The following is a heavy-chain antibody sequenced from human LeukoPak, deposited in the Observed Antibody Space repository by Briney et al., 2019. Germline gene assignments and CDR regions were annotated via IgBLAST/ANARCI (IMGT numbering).Heavy chain of an antibody. V-gene: IGHV4-39*07. CDR2: IYYSGST. CDR1: GGSISSSSYY. J-gene: IGHJ3*02. Sequence: SETLSLTCTVSGGSISSSSYYWGWIRQPPGKGLEWIGSIYYSGSTYYNPSLKSRVTISVDTSKNQFSLKLSSVTAADTAVYYCASTTMIVVVHGAFDIWGQGTMVTVSS. CDR3: ASTTMIVVVHGAFDI. D-gene: IGHD3-22*01.